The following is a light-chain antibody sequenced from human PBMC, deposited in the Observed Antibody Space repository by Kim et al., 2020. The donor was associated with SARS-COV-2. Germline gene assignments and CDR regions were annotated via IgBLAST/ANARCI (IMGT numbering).Light chain of an antibody. Sequence: SVALRRTPKITCAGNNNGTKLIHWYQQKSGQAPVTVIYKNGNLACGIRERFSGSNSGNTATLTISRAQAGDEAEYYCQVWDSNTVVFGGGTRVTVL. CDR2: KNG. J-gene: IGLJ3*02. CDR1: NNGTKL. CDR3: QVWDSNTVV. V-gene: IGLV3-9*01.